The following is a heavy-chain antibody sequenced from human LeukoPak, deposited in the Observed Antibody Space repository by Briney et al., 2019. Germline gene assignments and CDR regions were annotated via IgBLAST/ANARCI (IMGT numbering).Heavy chain of an antibody. D-gene: IGHD3-22*01. CDR1: GYTFTSYG. CDR2: ISAYNGNT. Sequence: ASVKVSCKASGYTFTSYGISWVRQAPGQGLEWMGWISAYNGNTNYAQKLQGRVTMTTDTSTSTAYMELRSLRSDDTAVYYCARLYYYDSSGYSDYWGRGTLVTVSS. V-gene: IGHV1-18*01. CDR3: ARLYYYDSSGYSDY. J-gene: IGHJ4*02.